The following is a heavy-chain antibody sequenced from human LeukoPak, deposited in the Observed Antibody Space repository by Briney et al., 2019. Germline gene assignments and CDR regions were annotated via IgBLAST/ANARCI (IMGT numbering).Heavy chain of an antibody. CDR1: GGSLGREF. CDR3: ARLYGSGPRGAFDI. Sequence: PSENVSRTCTVSGGSLGREFWTWIRQPPGKGLEWIGYIYDIGTTNYNPSLKSRVTIFVDTSRNQFSLNLTSVTAADTAVYYCARLYGSGPRGAFDIWGRGTLVTVSS. D-gene: IGHD3-10*01. J-gene: IGHJ3*02. V-gene: IGHV4-59*08. CDR2: IYDIGTT.